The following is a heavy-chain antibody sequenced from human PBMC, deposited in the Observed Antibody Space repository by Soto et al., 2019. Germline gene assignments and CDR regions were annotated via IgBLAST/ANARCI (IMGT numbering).Heavy chain of an antibody. CDR3: ARDPPLWFGELRLFDY. D-gene: IGHD3-10*01. J-gene: IGHJ4*02. CDR2: INPSGGST. Sequence: GASVKVSCKASGYTFTSYYMHWVRQAPGQGLEWMGIINPSGGSTSYAQKFQGRVTMTRDTSTSTVYMELSSLRSEDTAVYYCARDPPLWFGELRLFDYWGQGTLVTVSS. V-gene: IGHV1-46*01. CDR1: GYTFTSYY.